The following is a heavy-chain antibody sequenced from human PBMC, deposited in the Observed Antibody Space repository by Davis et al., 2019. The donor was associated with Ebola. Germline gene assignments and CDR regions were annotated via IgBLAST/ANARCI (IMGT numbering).Heavy chain of an antibody. Sequence: PGGSLRLSCAASEFTFSNYAMHWVRQAPGKGLEWVAFISYHGSNKYYADSVKGRFTISRDNSKNTLYLQMNSLRAEDTAVYYCAKDGGRNYYFDYWGQGTLVTVSS. V-gene: IGHV3-30-3*01. J-gene: IGHJ4*02. CDR1: EFTFSNYA. CDR2: ISYHGSNK. CDR3: AKDGGRNYYFDY. D-gene: IGHD1-26*01.